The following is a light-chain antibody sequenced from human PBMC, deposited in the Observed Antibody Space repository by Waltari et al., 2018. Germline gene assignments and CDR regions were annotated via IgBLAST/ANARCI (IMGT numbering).Light chain of an antibody. J-gene: IGKJ4*01. CDR1: QSVSSY. V-gene: IGKV3-20*01. CDR3: QKYSNSPLI. CDR2: GAS. Sequence: VILTQSPATLSLSPGERATLSCRASQSVSSYLAWYQQKPGQAPRLLIYGASTRATGIPDRFSGSGSGTDFTLTITSLEPEDFAVYYCQKYSNSPLIFGGGTKVEIK.